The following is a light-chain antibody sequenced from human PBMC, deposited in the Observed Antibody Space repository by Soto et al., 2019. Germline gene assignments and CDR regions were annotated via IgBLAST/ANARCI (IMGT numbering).Light chain of an antibody. CDR3: QQYNKWPPIT. CDR1: QSVSSN. V-gene: IGKV3-15*01. J-gene: IGKJ5*01. Sequence: EIVMTQSPATLSVSPGERATLSFRSSQSVSSNLAWYQQKPGQAPRLLIYGASTRATGIPARFSGRGSGTEFTLTISSLQSEDFAIYYCQQYNKWPPITFGQGTRLEI. CDR2: GAS.